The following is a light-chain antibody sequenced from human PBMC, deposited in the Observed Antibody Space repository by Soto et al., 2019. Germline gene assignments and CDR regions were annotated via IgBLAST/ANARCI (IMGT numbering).Light chain of an antibody. CDR3: CSYAGSYTLI. Sequence: QSALTQPRSVSGSPGQSVTISCTGTSSDVGGYNYVSWYQHHPGKAPKLMIYDVTKRPSGVPDRFSGSKSGNTASLTISGLQAEDEADYYCCSYAGSYTLIFGGGPKLTVL. CDR1: SSDVGGYNY. J-gene: IGLJ2*01. V-gene: IGLV2-11*01. CDR2: DVT.